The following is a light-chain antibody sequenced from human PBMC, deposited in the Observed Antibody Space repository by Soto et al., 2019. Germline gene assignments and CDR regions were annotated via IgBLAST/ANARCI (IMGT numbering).Light chain of an antibody. Sequence: EIVLTQSPATLSLSPGERATLSCRASQSIGVDLAWYQQKSGQAPRLLIYDASTRATGIPARFSGSGSGRDFTLTISSLDPEDFAVYYCQRRSGWLFSVGAGTTVD. J-gene: IGKJ3*01. CDR3: QRRSGWLFS. V-gene: IGKV3-11*02. CDR1: QSIGVD. CDR2: DAS.